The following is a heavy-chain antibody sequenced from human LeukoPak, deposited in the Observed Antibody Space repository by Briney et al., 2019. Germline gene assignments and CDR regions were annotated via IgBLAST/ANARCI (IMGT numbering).Heavy chain of an antibody. CDR2: IISDGSFT. J-gene: IGHJ4*02. Sequence: GGSLRLSCAASAFTFSTTWMHWVRQAPGKGLVWVSRIISDGSFTTYADSVKGRFTISRDNAKNMLYLQMSSLRAEDTAVYYCARYCSGAGCYSGVDYWGQGTLAPVSS. CDR1: AFTFSTTW. V-gene: IGHV3-74*01. D-gene: IGHD2-15*01. CDR3: ARYCSGAGCYSGVDY.